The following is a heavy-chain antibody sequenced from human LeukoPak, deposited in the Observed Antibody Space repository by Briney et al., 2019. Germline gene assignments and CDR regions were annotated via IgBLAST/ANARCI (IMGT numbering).Heavy chain of an antibody. Sequence: SETLSLTCTVSGGSISSYYWSWIRQPPGKGLEWIGEINHSGSTNYNPSLKSRVTISVDTSKNQFSLKVSSVTAADTAVYYCARRGRGHSYGYGHRYYFDYWGQGTLVTVSS. CDR2: INHSGST. V-gene: IGHV4-34*01. J-gene: IGHJ4*02. D-gene: IGHD5-18*01. CDR1: GGSISSYY. CDR3: ARRGRGHSYGYGHRYYFDY.